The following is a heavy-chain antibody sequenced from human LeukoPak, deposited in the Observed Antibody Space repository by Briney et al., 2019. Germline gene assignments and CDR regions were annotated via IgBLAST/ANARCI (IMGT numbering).Heavy chain of an antibody. CDR3: ARHDILTGYYSSDAFDI. CDR1: GYSFTSYW. Sequence: GESLKISCKGSGYSFTSYWIGWVRQMPGKGLEWMGIIYPGDSDTRYSPSFQGQVTISADKSISTAYLQWSSLKASDTAMYYCARHDILTGYYSSDAFDIWGQGTMVTVSS. CDR2: IYPGDSDT. V-gene: IGHV5-51*01. J-gene: IGHJ3*02. D-gene: IGHD3-9*01.